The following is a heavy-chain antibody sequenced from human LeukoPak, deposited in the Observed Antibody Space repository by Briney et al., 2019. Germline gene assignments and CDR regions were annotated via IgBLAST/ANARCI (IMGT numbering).Heavy chain of an antibody. CDR2: IIPIFGTA. V-gene: IGHV1-69*06. CDR3: ARGSRTTVVVDY. CDR1: GGTFSSYA. Sequence: ASVKVSCKASGGTFSSYAISWVRQAPGQGLEWMGGIIPIFGTANYAQKFQGRVTITGDKSTSTAYMELSSLRSEDTAVYYCARGSRTTVVVDYWGQGTLVTVSS. J-gene: IGHJ4*02. D-gene: IGHD4-23*01.